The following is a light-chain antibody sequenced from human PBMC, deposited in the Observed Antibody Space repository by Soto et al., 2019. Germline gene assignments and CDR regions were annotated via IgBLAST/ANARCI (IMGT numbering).Light chain of an antibody. Sequence: MGSTMWPPSLSVSPREGATLSGTVSQSVSSNLAWYQQKPGLAPRLLIYGASTRATGSPARFSGSGSGTEFTLTISSLQSEEFAVYYCQQYTNWSPGTFGQGTKVDIK. CDR1: QSVSSN. CDR3: QQYTNWSPGT. CDR2: GAS. V-gene: IGKV3-15*01. J-gene: IGKJ1*01.